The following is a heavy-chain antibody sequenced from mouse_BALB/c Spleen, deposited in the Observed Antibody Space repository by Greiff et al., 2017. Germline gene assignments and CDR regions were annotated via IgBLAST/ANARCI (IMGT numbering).Heavy chain of an antibody. CDR1: GYAFTSYN. D-gene: IGHD3-2*01. CDR3: ARGIRQLGLPFAY. CDR2: IDPYNGGT. Sequence: VQLQQSGPELVKPGASVKVSCKASGYAFTSYNMYWVKQSHGKSLEWIGYIDPYNGGTSYNQKFKGKATLTVDKSSSTAYMHLNSLTSEDSAVYCCARGIRQLGLPFAYWGQGTLVTVSA. V-gene: IGHV1S135*01. J-gene: IGHJ3*01.